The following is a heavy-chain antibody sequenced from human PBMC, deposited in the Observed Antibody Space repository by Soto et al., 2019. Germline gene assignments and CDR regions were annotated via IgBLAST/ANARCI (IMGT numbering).Heavy chain of an antibody. CDR2: IWYDGSNK. J-gene: IGHJ4*01. Sequence: QVQLVESGGGVVQPGRSLRLSCAVSGFTFSSYGMDWVRQAPGKGLEWVAVIWYDGSNKYYADSVKGRFTISRDNSKNTLYLQMNSLRAEDTAVYYCARDDGGYSSSWGYWGHGTLVTVSS. CDR3: ARDDGGYSSSWGY. CDR1: GFTFSSYG. D-gene: IGHD6-13*01. V-gene: IGHV3-33*01.